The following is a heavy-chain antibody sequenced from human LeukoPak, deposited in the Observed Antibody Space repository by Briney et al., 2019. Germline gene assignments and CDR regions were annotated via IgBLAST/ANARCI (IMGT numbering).Heavy chain of an antibody. V-gene: IGHV3-23*01. J-gene: IGHJ3*02. CDR2: IRSGSGST. CDR3: VRDGGRGAFDI. CDR1: GFTFSNYA. D-gene: IGHD3-16*01. Sequence: GGSLRLSCAASGFTFSNYAMNWVRQAPGKGLEWVSGIRSGSGSTDYADSVKGRFTISRDNSNNTLYLQMNSLRPEDTAVYYCVRDGGRGAFDIWGQGTRVTVSS.